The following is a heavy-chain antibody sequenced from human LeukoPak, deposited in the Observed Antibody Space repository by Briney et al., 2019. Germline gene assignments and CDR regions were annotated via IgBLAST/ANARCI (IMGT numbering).Heavy chain of an antibody. D-gene: IGHD6-13*01. CDR1: GGTFSSYA. V-gene: IGHV1-69*13. Sequence: SVKVSCKASGGTFSSYAISWVRQAPGQGLEWMGGIIPIFGTANYAQKFQGRVTITADESTSTAYMELSGLRSEDTAVYYCARGAGYSSSWYWGDYYYGMDVWGQGTTVTVSS. CDR2: IIPIFGTA. CDR3: ARGAGYSSSWYWGDYYYGMDV. J-gene: IGHJ6*02.